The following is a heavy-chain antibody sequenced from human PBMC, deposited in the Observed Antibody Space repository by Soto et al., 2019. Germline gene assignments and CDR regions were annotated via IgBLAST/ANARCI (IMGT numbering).Heavy chain of an antibody. V-gene: IGHV3-74*01. CDR1: GFTFSNHW. D-gene: IGHD5-18*01. CDR2: INGDGTGT. J-gene: IGHJ6*02. Sequence: EVQLVESGGGLVQPGGSLRLSCAAAGFTFSNHWIHWVRQAPGKGLVWVSRINGDGTGTFYADSVRGRFASPRDNAENTVYLQMNSLRAEDTAVYYCARGIQYRYGMDVWGQGTTVTVSS. CDR3: ARGIQYRYGMDV.